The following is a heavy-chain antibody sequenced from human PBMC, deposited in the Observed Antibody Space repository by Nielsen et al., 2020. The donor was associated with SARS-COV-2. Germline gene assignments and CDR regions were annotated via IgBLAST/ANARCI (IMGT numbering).Heavy chain of an antibody. CDR2: IYYSGST. Sequence: SETLSLTCTVSGGSVSSGSYYWSWIRQPPGKGLEWIGYIYYSGSTNYNPSLKSRVTISVDTSKNQFSLKLSSVTAADTAVYYCARHGGLVAGTRGVYYFDYWGQGTLVTVSS. CDR1: GGSVSSGSYY. V-gene: IGHV4-61*01. J-gene: IGHJ4*02. D-gene: IGHD6-19*01. CDR3: ARHGGLVAGTRGVYYFDY.